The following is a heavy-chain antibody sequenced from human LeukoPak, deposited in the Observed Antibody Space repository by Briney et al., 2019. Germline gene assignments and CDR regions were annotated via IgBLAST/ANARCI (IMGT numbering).Heavy chain of an antibody. J-gene: IGHJ4*02. V-gene: IGHV4-38-2*01. D-gene: IGHD6-13*01. CDR3: ALSPLGAAGTWSGLFDY. CDR1: GYSISSGYY. Sequence: PSETLSLTCAVSGYSISSGYYWGWIRQPPGKGLEWIGSISPSGSTFYNASLKSRVTISVDTSKNQFSLKLRSVTAADTAVYYCALSPLGAAGTWSGLFDYWGQGTLVTVSS. CDR2: ISPSGST.